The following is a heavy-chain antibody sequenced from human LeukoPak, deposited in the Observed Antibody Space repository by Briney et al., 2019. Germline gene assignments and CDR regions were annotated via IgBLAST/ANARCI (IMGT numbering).Heavy chain of an antibody. CDR2: INQGGSVK. J-gene: IGHJ4*02. CDR3: AGLVYGGGTFKY. Sequence: PGGSLRLSCAASGFSFRDFWMTWVRQAPGKGLEWVANINQGGSVKYYVDSVKGRFTISRDDAKSSLYVQMNSLRDEDTAGYYCAGLVYGGGTFKYGARGPRVTVSS. CDR1: GFSFRDFW. V-gene: IGHV3-7*01. D-gene: IGHD4/OR15-4a*01.